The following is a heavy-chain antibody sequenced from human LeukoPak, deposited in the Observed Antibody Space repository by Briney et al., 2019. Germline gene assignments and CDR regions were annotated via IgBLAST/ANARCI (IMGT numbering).Heavy chain of an antibody. CDR3: FTGSAYYYAS. J-gene: IGHJ5*02. CDR1: GFTFSNYW. CDR2: INQDGSEK. D-gene: IGHD3-22*01. Sequence: GGSLRLSCEASGFTFSNYWMTWVRQAPGEGLEWVANINQDGSEKHYVESVKGRFTISRDNTKNSLYLQMSSLRAEDTAVYSCFTGSAYYYASWGQGTLVTVSS. V-gene: IGHV3-7*01.